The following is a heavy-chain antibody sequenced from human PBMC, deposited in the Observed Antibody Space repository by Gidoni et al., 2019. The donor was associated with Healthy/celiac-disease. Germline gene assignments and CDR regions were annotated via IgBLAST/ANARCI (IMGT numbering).Heavy chain of an antibody. J-gene: IGHJ4*02. Sequence: QVQLVESGGGVVQPGRSLRLSCAASGFTFSSYGMPWVRQAPGKGLEWLAVIWYDGSNKYYADSVKGRFTISRDNSKNTLYLQMNSLRAEDTAVYYCARDEYFDYWGQGTLVTVSS. CDR3: ARDEYFDY. CDR1: GFTFSSYG. V-gene: IGHV3-33*01. CDR2: IWYDGSNK.